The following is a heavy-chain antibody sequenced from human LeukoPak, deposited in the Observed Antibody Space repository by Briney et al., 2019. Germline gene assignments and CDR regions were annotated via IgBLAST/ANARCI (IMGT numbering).Heavy chain of an antibody. D-gene: IGHD2-2*01. CDR1: GGSISSYN. Sequence: PETLSLTCTVSGGSISSYNWSWIRQPPGKGLEWIGYIYYSGSTNYNPSLKSRVTISVDTSKNQFSLKLSSVTAADTAVYYYARGYCSSTSCPGGVDYYYGMDVWGQGTTVTVSS. V-gene: IGHV4-59*01. CDR3: ARGYCSSTSCPGGVDYYYGMDV. J-gene: IGHJ6*02. CDR2: IYYSGST.